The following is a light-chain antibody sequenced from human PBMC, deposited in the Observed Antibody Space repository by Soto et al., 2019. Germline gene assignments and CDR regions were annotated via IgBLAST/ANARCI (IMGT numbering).Light chain of an antibody. CDR2: GAS. J-gene: IGKJ1*01. CDR3: QQYNNWPPG. CDR1: QSVSSN. Sequence: EIVMTQSPGTLSVSPGERATLSCRASQSVSSNLAWYQQKPGQAPRLLIYGASTRATGIPARFSGSGSGTEFTLTLSSLQSGDFAVYYCQQYNNWPPGFGQGTKVDIK. V-gene: IGKV3D-15*01.